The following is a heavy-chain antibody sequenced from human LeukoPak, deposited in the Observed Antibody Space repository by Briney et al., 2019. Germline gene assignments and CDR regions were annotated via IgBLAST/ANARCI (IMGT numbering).Heavy chain of an antibody. V-gene: IGHV3-30*02. CDR1: GFTFRNYG. J-gene: IGHJ4*02. D-gene: IGHD1-26*01. Sequence: PGGSLRLSCAASGFTFRNYGIHWVRQAPGKGLEWVAFILYDGSKTYYADSEKGRFTISRDNSKNTLYLQMNSLRDDDTALYYCAEWELLPTADYWGQGTLVTVSS. CDR2: ILYDGSKT. CDR3: AEWELLPTADY.